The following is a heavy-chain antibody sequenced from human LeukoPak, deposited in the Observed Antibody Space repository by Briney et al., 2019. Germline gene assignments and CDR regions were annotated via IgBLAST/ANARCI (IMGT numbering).Heavy chain of an antibody. D-gene: IGHD1-1*01. CDR2: ISSASSPI. Sequence: PGGPLRPSCAASGFILSSYSMNWARQAPGKGLEWILYISSASSPIYYADSVKGRFTISRTNAKNSLYLQINSLRAEDTVVYYCAGSDTTYYSPREWDYWYFDLWGRGTLVTVSS. CDR3: AGSDTTYYSPREWDYWYFDL. CDR1: GFILSSYS. J-gene: IGHJ2*01. V-gene: IGHV3-21*05.